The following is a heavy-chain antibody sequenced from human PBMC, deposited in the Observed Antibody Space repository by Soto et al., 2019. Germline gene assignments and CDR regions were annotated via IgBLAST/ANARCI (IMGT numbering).Heavy chain of an antibody. CDR1: GFTFHNYW. J-gene: IGHJ4*02. CDR2: IKPYLSDK. Sequence: PGGSLRLSCAASGFTFHNYWMFWVRQTPDKGLEFVANIKPYLSDKYYVDSVKGRFTISRYNAKNSLYLQMNSLRAEYKAVYYCATEKYFDYWGPGTLVTVSS. CDR3: ATEKYFDY. V-gene: IGHV3-7*01.